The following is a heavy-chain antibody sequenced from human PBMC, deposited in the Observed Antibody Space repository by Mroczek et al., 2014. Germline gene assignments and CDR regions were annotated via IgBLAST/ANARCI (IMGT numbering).Heavy chain of an antibody. CDR3: ARRGALRLNFDY. D-gene: IGHD5-12*01. J-gene: IGHJ4*02. Sequence: VQLVQSGGGLVXPGGVPSRLSCAASGFSFSSYWMSWVRQAPGKGPEWVANIKQDGSEKYYVDSVKGRFTISRDNAKNSLYLQMNSLRAEDTAVYYCARRGALRLNFDYWGQGTLVTVSS. V-gene: IGHV3-7*01. CDR1: GFSFSSYW. CDR2: IKQDGSEK.